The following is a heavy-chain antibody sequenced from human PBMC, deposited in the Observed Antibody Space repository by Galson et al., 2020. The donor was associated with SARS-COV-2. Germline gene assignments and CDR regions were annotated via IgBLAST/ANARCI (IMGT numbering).Heavy chain of an antibody. CDR1: GFTFSNAW. V-gene: IGHV3-15*01. CDR2: IKSKTDGGTT. Sequence: GGSLRLSCVASGFTFSNAWMSWVRQAPGKGLEWVGRIKSKTDGGTTDYAAPEKGRFTISRDDSKNTLYLQMNSLKTEDTAVYYCTTDRHGEHYDFWSGYYGDYYYYYMDVWGKGTTVTVSS. J-gene: IGHJ6*03. CDR3: TTDRHGEHYDFWSGYYGDYYYYYMDV. D-gene: IGHD3-3*01.